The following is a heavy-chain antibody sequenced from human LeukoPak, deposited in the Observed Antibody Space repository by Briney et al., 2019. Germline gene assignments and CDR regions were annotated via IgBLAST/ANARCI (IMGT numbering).Heavy chain of an antibody. CDR1: GGSISGCY. V-gene: IGHV4-59*12. J-gene: IGHJ4*02. D-gene: IGHD5-18*01. CDR3: ARCDSVTALDY. Sequence: SETLSLTCTVSGGSISGCYWSWIRQPPGKGLEGMGYNYYSGSTNYNPSLKSRVTISVDTSKNQISLKLTSVTAAATAVYSCARCDSVTALDYWGQGTLVTVSS. CDR2: NYYSGST.